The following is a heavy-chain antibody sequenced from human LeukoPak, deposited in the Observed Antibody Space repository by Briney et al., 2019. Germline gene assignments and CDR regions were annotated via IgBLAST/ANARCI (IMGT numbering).Heavy chain of an antibody. J-gene: IGHJ4*02. V-gene: IGHV3-15*01. CDR1: GFTFSNAW. D-gene: IGHD5-18*01. CDR3: TTEGDYSYGSYVSY. Sequence: GGSLRLSCAASGFTFSNAWMSWVRQAPGKGLEWVGRIKSKTDGGTTDYAAPVKGRFTISRDDSKNTLYLQMNSLKTEDTAVYYCTTEGDYSYGSYVSYWGQGTLVTVSS. CDR2: IKSKTDGGTT.